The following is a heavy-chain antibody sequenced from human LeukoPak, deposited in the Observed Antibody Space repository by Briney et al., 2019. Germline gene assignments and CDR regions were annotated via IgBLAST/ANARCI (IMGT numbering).Heavy chain of an antibody. J-gene: IGHJ5*02. D-gene: IGHD3-9*01. CDR1: GGSISSSSYY. CDR3: ARHPGPDYDILPGFDP. V-gene: IGHV4-39*01. CDR2: SYYSRST. Sequence: SETLSLTCTLSGGSISSSSYYWGWIRQPPGKGLEWIARSYYSRSTYYNPSLKSRVSISVDTSKNHSSLKLSSVTAADTAVYYWARHPGPDYDILPGFDPWGEGALVTVSS.